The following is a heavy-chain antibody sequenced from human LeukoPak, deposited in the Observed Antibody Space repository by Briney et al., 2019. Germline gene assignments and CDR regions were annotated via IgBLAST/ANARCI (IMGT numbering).Heavy chain of an antibody. V-gene: IGHV3-48*01. CDR1: AFTFSSYA. J-gene: IGHJ4*02. Sequence: GGPLRLSCAASAFTFSSYAMTWVRQAPGKGLEWVSYISSSSSTIYYADSVKGRFTISRDNAKNSLYLQMNSLRAEDTAVYYCARGGQFMITPPIDWGQGTLVTVSS. D-gene: IGHD3-16*01. CDR2: ISSSSSTI. CDR3: ARGGQFMITPPID.